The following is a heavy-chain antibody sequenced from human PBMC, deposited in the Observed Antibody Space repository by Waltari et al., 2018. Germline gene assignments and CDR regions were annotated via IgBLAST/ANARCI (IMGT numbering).Heavy chain of an antibody. J-gene: IGHJ4*02. CDR2: SSGSGGST. CDR3: AKGYSSRSVYYFDY. D-gene: IGHD6-13*01. Sequence: EVQLLESGGGLVQPGGSLRLSCAASGFTFSSYAMSWVRQAPGKGLEWVSASSGSGGSTYYADAVKGRFTISRDNSKNTLYLQMNSLRAEDTAVYYCAKGYSSRSVYYFDYWGQGTLVTVSS. V-gene: IGHV3-23*01. CDR1: GFTFSSYA.